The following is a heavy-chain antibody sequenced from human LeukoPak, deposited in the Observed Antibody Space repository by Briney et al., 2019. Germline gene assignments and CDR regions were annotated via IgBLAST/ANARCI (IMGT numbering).Heavy chain of an antibody. CDR1: GGSINSGTYY. J-gene: IGHJ4*02. V-gene: IGHV4-61*02. D-gene: IGHD3-3*01. Sequence: PSQTLSLTCTVSGGSINSGTYYWSWIRQPAGKGLEWIGRMYTSGSTNYNPSLKSRVTMSVDTSKNQFSLKLSSVTAADTAVYYCVRSDDFWSGYYGYWGQGTLVTVSS. CDR3: VRSDDFWSGYYGY. CDR2: MYTSGST.